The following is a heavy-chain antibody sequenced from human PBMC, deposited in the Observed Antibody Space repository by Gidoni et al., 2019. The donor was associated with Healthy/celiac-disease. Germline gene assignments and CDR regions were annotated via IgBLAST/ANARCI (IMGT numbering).Heavy chain of an antibody. J-gene: IGHJ6*02. D-gene: IGHD4-4*01. CDR2: INHSGST. Sequence: QVQLQQWGAGLLKPSETLSLTCAVYGGSFSGYYWSWIRQPPGKGLEWIGEINHSGSTNYNPSLKSRVTISVDTSKNQFSLKLSSVTAADTAVYYCARVLYSNYRKKNYGMDVWGQGTTVTVSS. V-gene: IGHV4-34*01. CDR3: ARVLYSNYRKKNYGMDV. CDR1: GGSFSGYY.